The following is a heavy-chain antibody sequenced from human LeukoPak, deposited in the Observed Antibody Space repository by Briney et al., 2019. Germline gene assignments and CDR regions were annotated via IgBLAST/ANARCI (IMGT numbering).Heavy chain of an antibody. J-gene: IGHJ4*02. CDR2: INAGNGNT. V-gene: IGHV1-3*01. D-gene: IGHD3-3*01. Sequence: ASVTVSCKASGYTFTSYAMHWVRQAPGRRLEWMGWINAGNGNTKYSQKFQGRVTITRDTSASTAYMELSSLRSEDTAVYYCARSRGTTFEAEISFDYWGQGTLVTVSS. CDR1: GYTFTSYA. CDR3: ARSRGTTFEAEISFDY.